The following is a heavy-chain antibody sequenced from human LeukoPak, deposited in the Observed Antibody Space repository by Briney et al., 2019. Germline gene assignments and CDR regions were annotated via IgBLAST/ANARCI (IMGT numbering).Heavy chain of an antibody. J-gene: IGHJ3*02. D-gene: IGHD3-16*01. CDR3: ARDTGGGFSRRSFDI. Sequence: PGGSLRLSCAASGFTFSSYSMNWVRQAPGKGLEWVSSISSSSSYIYYADSVKGRFTISRDNAKNSLYLQMNSLRAEDTAVYHCARDTGGGFSRRSFDIWGQGTMVTVSS. CDR1: GFTFSSYS. V-gene: IGHV3-21*01. CDR2: ISSSSSYI.